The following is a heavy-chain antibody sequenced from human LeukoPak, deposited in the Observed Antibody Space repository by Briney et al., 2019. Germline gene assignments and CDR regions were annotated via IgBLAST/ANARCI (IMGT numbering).Heavy chain of an antibody. CDR2: ITTSGGTT. Sequence: GGSLRLSCAASGFTFSTYEMNWVRQAPGKGLEWVAYITTSGGTTYSADSVKGRFTISRDNAKNSLYLQMNSLRAEDTAVYYCAKDREVRGYYGLDVWGQGTTVTVSS. J-gene: IGHJ6*02. CDR1: GFTFSTYE. CDR3: AKDREVRGYYGLDV. D-gene: IGHD3-10*01. V-gene: IGHV3-48*03.